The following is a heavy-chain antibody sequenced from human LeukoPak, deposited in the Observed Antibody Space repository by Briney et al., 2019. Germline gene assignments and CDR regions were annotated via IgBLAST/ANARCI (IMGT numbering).Heavy chain of an antibody. CDR3: AREDHGYFAMDV. CDR2: IYYRGNT. Sequence: PSETLSLTCTVSGGSISSYSWSWIRQPPGKGLEWLGYIYYRGNTHYNSSLKSRVTISVDTSKNQFSLKLNSVTAADSAVYYCAREDHGYFAMDVWGQGTTVTVSS. CDR1: GGSISSYS. D-gene: IGHD5-24*01. V-gene: IGHV4-59*12. J-gene: IGHJ6*02.